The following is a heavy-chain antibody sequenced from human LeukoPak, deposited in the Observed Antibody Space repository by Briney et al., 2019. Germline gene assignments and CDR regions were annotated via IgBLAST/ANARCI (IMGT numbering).Heavy chain of an antibody. Sequence: GESLKISCQGSGFSFTNYWIAWVRQVPGKGLEWLGLIYPGDSDTKYSPSFQGQVTISAERSSSIAYLQWSSLKASDTAIYYCARHWRGGLLPDWYFDLWGPGTLVTVSS. D-gene: IGHD2-15*01. J-gene: IGHJ2*01. CDR2: IYPGDSDT. V-gene: IGHV5-51*01. CDR3: ARHWRGGLLPDWYFDL. CDR1: GFSFTNYW.